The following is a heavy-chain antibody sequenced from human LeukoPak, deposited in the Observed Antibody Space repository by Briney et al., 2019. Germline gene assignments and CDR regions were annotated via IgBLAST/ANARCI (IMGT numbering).Heavy chain of an antibody. V-gene: IGHV4-4*07. CDR3: ARGLAGATSGAVYFDL. CDR2: IYNHGRT. CDR1: GGSITD. D-gene: IGHD1-26*01. Sequence: SETLSLTCTVSGGSITDWTWIRQPPGKGLEWIGVIYNHGRTEYNPSLQSRVTMSLDTSKNQISLNLRSVTAADTAVHFCARGLAGATSGAVYFDLWGRGTLVAVSS. J-gene: IGHJ2*01.